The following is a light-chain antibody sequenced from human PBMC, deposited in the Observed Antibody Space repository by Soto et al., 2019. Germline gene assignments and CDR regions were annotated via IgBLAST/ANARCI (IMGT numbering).Light chain of an antibody. CDR1: SSDVGYNY. V-gene: IGLV2-14*01. Sequence: QSALTQPASVSGSPGQSITISCTGTSSDVGYNYVSWYQHHPGKAPKLMIFEVSNRPSGVSKRFSGSKSGNTASLTISGLQAEDEADYYCSSYTSSNTRVFGGGTKLTVL. J-gene: IGLJ3*02. CDR2: EVS. CDR3: SSYTSSNTRV.